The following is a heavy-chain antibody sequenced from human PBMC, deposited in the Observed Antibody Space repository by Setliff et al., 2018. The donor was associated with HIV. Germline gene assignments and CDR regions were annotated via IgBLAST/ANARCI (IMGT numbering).Heavy chain of an antibody. D-gene: IGHD5-18*01. V-gene: IGHV3-21*01. J-gene: IGHJ4*02. CDR1: GFTFSDYS. Sequence: PGGSLRLSCAVSGFTFSDYSMNWVRQAPGKGLEWVSSISSSSDYIYYADSVKGRFIIARDTAKNSLYLQMNSLRAEDTAVYYCASDFRIQLWLRSPFDYWGQGTLVTVSS. CDR2: ISSSSDYI. CDR3: ASDFRIQLWLRSPFDY.